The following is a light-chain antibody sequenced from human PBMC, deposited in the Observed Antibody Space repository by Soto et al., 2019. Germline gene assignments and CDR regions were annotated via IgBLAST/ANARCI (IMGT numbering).Light chain of an antibody. V-gene: IGKV3-11*01. CDR1: HNIYTF. Sequence: EIVLTQSPATLSSSPGERATLSCRASHNIYTFLAWYQLKLGQAPRLLIHDASSRATGIPARFSGSGSGTDFTLTISSLEPEDFAIYYCQQRSNWPLTFGGGTKVDIK. CDR2: DAS. CDR3: QQRSNWPLT. J-gene: IGKJ4*01.